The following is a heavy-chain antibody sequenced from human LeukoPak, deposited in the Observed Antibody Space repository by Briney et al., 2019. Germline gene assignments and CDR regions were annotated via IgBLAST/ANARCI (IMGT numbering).Heavy chain of an antibody. V-gene: IGHV4-4*07. D-gene: IGHD5-18*01. Sequence: SETLSLTCTVSGGSISSYYWSWIRQPAGKGLEWIGRIYTSGSTNYNPSLKSRVTISVDTSKNQFSLKLSSVTAADTAVYYCARGRRIQLWLVGVSYYFDYWGQGTLVTVSS. CDR3: ARGRRIQLWLVGVSYYFDY. CDR1: GGSISSYY. CDR2: IYTSGST. J-gene: IGHJ4*02.